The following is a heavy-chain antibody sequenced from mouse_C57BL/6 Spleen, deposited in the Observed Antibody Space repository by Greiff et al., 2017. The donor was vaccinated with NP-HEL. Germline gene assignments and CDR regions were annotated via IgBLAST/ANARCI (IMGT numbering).Heavy chain of an antibody. Sequence: QVQLKESGPGLVAPSQCLSITCTVSGFSLTSYGVDWVRQPPGKGLEWLGVIWGGGSTNYNSALMSRLSISKDNSKSQVFLKMNSLQTDDTAMYYCAKRDSSGYPFAYWGQGTLVTVSA. CDR3: AKRDSSGYPFAY. D-gene: IGHD3-2*02. V-gene: IGHV2-9*01. CDR1: GFSLTSYG. CDR2: IWGGGST. J-gene: IGHJ3*01.